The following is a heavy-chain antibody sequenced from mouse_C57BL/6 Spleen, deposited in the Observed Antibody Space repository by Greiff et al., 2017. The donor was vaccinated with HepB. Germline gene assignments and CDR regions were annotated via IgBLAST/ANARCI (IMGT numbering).Heavy chain of an antibody. CDR2: IYPGDGDT. D-gene: IGHD1-1*01. CDR1: GYAFSSYW. V-gene: IGHV1-80*01. CDR3: AREGGTTVVGDY. J-gene: IGHJ2*01. Sequence: QVQLKESGAELVKPGASVKISCKASGYAFSSYWMNWVKQRPGKGLEWIGQIYPGDGDTNYNGKFKGKATLTADKSSSTAYMQLSSLTSEDSAVYFCAREGGTTVVGDYWGQGTTLTVSS.